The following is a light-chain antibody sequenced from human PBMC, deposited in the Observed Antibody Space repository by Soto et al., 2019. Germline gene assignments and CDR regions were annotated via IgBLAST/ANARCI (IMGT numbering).Light chain of an antibody. Sequence: DVVMTQSPLSLPVTLGQPASISCRSSQSLVYRDGNTYLNWFQQRPGQSARRLIYKVSNRDSGVPDRFSGSGSGTDFTLKISRVEAEDVGVYYCMQGTHWPPTFGQGTKLEIK. CDR3: MQGTHWPPT. V-gene: IGKV2-30*01. CDR2: KVS. CDR1: QSLVYRDGNTY. J-gene: IGKJ2*01.